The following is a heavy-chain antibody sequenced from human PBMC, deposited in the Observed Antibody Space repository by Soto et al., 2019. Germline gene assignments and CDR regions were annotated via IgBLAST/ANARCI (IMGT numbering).Heavy chain of an antibody. CDR2: ISAYNGNT. CDR3: ARGEVEGLAYCGGDCSWYNWFDT. D-gene: IGHD2-21*02. J-gene: IGHJ5*02. V-gene: IGHV1-18*01. CDR1: GYTFTSYG. Sequence: ASVKVSCKASGYTFTSYGISWVRRAPGQGLEWMGWISAYNGNTNYAQKLQGRVTMTTDTSTSTAYMELRSLRSDDTAVYYCARGEVEGLAYCGGDCSWYNWFDTWGQGTLVTVSS.